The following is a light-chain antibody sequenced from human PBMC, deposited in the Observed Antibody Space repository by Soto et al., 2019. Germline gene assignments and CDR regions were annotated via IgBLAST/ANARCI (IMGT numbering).Light chain of an antibody. J-gene: IGKJ1*01. Sequence: DIVMTQSPLSLPVTPGEPASISCRSSQSLLHSNGYNYLDWYLQKPGQSPQLLIYLGSNRASGVPDMFSGSGSGTDFTLKISRVEAEDVGVYYCMQALQTRTFGQGTKVDIK. CDR3: MQALQTRT. V-gene: IGKV2-28*01. CDR1: QSLLHSNGYNY. CDR2: LGS.